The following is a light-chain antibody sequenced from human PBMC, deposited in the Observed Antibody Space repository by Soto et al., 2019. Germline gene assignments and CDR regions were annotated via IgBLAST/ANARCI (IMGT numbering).Light chain of an antibody. Sequence: DIQMTQSPSSLSASVGDRVTFTCRASQGIANDLAWYQQKPTKAPKRLIYAASSLQSGVPSRFSGSGAGTEFTLKITSLQPEDFGTYYCLQHNSYPLTFGGGTTVEI. CDR3: LQHNSYPLT. CDR2: AAS. CDR1: QGIAND. J-gene: IGKJ4*01. V-gene: IGKV1-17*01.